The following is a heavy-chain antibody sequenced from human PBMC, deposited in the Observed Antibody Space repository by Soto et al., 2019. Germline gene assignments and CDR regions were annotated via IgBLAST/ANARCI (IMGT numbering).Heavy chain of an antibody. CDR3: AREQLQVVIPDY. Sequence: EVQLVESGGGLVQPGGSLRLCCAASGFTFSSYWMNWVRQAPGKGLEWVANIKQDGSEKYYVDSVKGRFTISRDNTKNSLYLQMNSLRAEDTAVYYCAREQLQVVIPDYWGQGTLVIVSS. CDR2: IKQDGSEK. D-gene: IGHD6-13*01. CDR1: GFTFSSYW. J-gene: IGHJ4*02. V-gene: IGHV3-7*01.